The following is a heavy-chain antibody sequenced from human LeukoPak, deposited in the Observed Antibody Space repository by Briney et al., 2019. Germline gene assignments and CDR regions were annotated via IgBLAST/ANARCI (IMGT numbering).Heavy chain of an antibody. Sequence: ASVKVSCKASGYDFRGYSISWVRQAPGQGLEWMGWFSVYTEKTQYAQRLQDRVTMTTDPSTTTAYMELTNLTPDDTGVYYCARVRQRVANYYYYYMDVWGTGTTVIISS. CDR2: FSVYTEKT. CDR1: GYDFRGYS. D-gene: IGHD6-25*01. J-gene: IGHJ6*03. V-gene: IGHV1-18*01. CDR3: ARVRQRVANYYYYYMDV.